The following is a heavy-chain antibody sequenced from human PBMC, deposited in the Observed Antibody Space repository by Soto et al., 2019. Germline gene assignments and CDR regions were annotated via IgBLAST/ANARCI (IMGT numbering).Heavy chain of an antibody. Sequence: GGSLRLSCAASGFTFSGSAMHWVRQASGKGLEWVGRIRSKANSYATAYAASVKGRFTISRDDSKNTAYLQMNSLKTEDTAVYYCTRQPAAAGISGYYYYGMDVWGQGTTVTVSS. J-gene: IGHJ6*02. D-gene: IGHD6-13*01. CDR1: GFTFSGSA. CDR3: TRQPAAAGISGYYYYGMDV. CDR2: IRSKANSYAT. V-gene: IGHV3-73*01.